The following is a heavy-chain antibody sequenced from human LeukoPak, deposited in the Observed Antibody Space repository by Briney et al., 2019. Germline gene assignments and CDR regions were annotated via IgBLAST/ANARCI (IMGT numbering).Heavy chain of an antibody. CDR1: GFTFSSYG. Sequence: GGSLRLSCAASGFTFSSYGMHWVRQAPGKGLEWVAFIRYDGSNRYYADSVKGRFTISRDNSKNTLYLQMNSLRAEDTAVYYCAKATTVVTGGAFTFDYWGQGTLVTVSS. CDR3: AKATTVVTGGAFTFDY. V-gene: IGHV3-30*02. J-gene: IGHJ4*02. CDR2: IRYDGSNR. D-gene: IGHD4-23*01.